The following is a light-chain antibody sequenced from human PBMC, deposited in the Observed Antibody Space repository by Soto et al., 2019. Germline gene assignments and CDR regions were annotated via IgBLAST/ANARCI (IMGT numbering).Light chain of an antibody. CDR3: QQFNSYPRT. V-gene: IGKV1-13*02. CDR1: QGISSA. Sequence: GDRVTITCRASQGISSALAWYQQKPGQAPKLLIYDASSLESGVPSRSSGSGSGTDFTLTISSLQPEDFATYYCQQFNSYPRTFGPGTKVDIK. J-gene: IGKJ3*01. CDR2: DAS.